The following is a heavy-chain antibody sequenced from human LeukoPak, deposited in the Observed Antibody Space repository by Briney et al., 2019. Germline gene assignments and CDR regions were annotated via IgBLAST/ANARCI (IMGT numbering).Heavy chain of an antibody. CDR3: AKDLYYYGSAEDY. Sequence: PGGSLRLSCAASGFTFSSYGMHWVRQAPGKGLEWVAFIRYDGSNKYYADSVKGRFTISRDNSKNTLYLQMNSLRAEDTAVYYCAKDLYYYGSAEDYWGQGTLVTVSS. CDR2: IRYDGSNK. J-gene: IGHJ4*02. CDR1: GFTFSSYG. D-gene: IGHD3-10*01. V-gene: IGHV3-30*02.